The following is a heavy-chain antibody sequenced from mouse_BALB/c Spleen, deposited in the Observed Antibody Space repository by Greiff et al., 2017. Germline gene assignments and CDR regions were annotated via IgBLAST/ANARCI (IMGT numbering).Heavy chain of an antibody. CDR1: GFTFSSYA. Sequence: EVKLVESGGGLVKPGGSLKLSCAASGFTFSSYAMSWVRQTPEKRLEWVASISSGGSTYYPDSVKGRFTISSDNARNILYLQMNSLRSEDTAMYYCARYYGSSPDWYFDVWGAGTTVTVSS. V-gene: IGHV5-6-5*01. CDR2: ISSGGST. D-gene: IGHD1-1*01. J-gene: IGHJ1*01. CDR3: ARYYGSSPDWYFDV.